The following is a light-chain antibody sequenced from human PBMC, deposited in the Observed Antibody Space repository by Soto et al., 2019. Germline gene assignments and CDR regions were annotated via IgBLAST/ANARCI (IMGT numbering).Light chain of an antibody. CDR2: DVS. CDR3: SSYTSSSALDVV. V-gene: IGLV2-14*03. CDR1: SSDVGGYDY. J-gene: IGLJ2*01. Sequence: QSALTQPASVSGSPGQSITISCTGTSSDVGGYDYVSWYQQHTGKVPKLMIYDVSNWPSGVSNRFSGSKSGNTASLTISDLQAEDEADYYCSSYTSSSALDVVFGGGTKLTVL.